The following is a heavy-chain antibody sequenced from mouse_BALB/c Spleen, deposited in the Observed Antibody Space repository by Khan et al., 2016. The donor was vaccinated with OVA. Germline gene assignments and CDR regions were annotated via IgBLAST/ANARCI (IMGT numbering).Heavy chain of an antibody. J-gene: IGHJ2*01. Sequence: QIQLVQSGPELKKPGETVEISCKASGYTFTNYVMNWVKQSPGKGLKWMGWINTYTGEPTYADDFMGRFAFSLETSVSTAYLQINSLKYEDTATYFCTRFHGGYWGQGTTLTVSS. CDR1: GYTFTNYV. CDR3: TRFHGGY. CDR2: INTYTGEP. V-gene: IGHV9-3-1*01.